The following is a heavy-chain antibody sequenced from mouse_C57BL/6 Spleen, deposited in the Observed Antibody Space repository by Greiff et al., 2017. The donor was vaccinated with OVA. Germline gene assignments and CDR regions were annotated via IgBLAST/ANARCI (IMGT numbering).Heavy chain of an antibody. D-gene: IGHD1-1*01. CDR2: ISRGSSTT. CDR3: ARFYYGSSYAMDY. J-gene: IGHJ4*01. CDR1: GFTFSDYG. Sequence: EVMLVESGGGLVKPGGSLKLSCAASGFTFSDYGMHWVRQAPEKGLEWIAYISRGSSTTYYADTVQGRFTISRDTAKNTLFLQMTSLRSEDTAMYYGARFYYGSSYAMDYWGQGTSVTVSS. V-gene: IGHV5-17*01.